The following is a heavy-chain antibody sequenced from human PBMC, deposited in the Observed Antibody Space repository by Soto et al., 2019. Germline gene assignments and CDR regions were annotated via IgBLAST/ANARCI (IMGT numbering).Heavy chain of an antibody. CDR2: ISGSGGST. CDR1: GFTFSSYG. V-gene: IGHV3-23*01. CDR3: AKTGPGSSYGYYFDS. D-gene: IGHD5-18*01. J-gene: IGHJ4*02. Sequence: GGSLRLSCAASGFTFSSYGMSWVRQAPGEGLEWVSGISGSGGSTYYADSVKGWFTISRDNSKNTLYLQMYSLRAEDAAVYYCAKTGPGSSYGYYFDSWGQGTLVTVSS.